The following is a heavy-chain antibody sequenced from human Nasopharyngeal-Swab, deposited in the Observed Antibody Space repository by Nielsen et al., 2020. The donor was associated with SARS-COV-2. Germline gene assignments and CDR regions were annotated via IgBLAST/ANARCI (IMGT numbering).Heavy chain of an antibody. D-gene: IGHD6-19*01. J-gene: IGHJ4*02. CDR3: ARVDSSGLDY. V-gene: IGHV1-69*13. CDR1: GYTFTSYG. Sequence: SVKVSCKASGYTFTSYGISWVRQAPGQGLEWMGGIIPIFGTANYAQKFQGRVTITADESTSTASMELSSLRSEDTAVYYCARVDSSGLDYWGQGTLVTVSS. CDR2: IIPIFGTA.